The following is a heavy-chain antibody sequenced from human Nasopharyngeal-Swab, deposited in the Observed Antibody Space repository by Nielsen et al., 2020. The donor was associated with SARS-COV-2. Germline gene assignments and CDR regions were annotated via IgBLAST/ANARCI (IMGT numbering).Heavy chain of an antibody. D-gene: IGHD2-15*01. V-gene: IGHV3-73*01. CDR3: TRCGGGCYSGRDY. CDR2: IKRKGNNYAT. CDR1: GCTFSYSA. J-gene: IGHJ4*02. Sequence: ESLEIYCQASGCTFSYSALHWDRQASGKGLGLVGRIKRKGNNYATAYPASVKGRFIIFRDDPTNTAYLQMNSLKTEETAVYYCTRCGGGCYSGRDYWGQGTLVTVSS.